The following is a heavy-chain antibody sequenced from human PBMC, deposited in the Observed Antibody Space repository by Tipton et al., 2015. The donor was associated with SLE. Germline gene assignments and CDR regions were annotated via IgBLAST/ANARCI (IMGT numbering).Heavy chain of an antibody. CDR2: IGTMSYRGRT. CDR1: GGSINSNSHS. V-gene: IGHV4-39*02. CDR3: ARAIRFFDY. Sequence: TLSLTCSVSGGSINSNSHSWGWVRQPPGKGLEWIGSIGTMSYRGRTYFNPSLNSRFTISVDTSKNQFSLKTTSVTAADTAVYYCARAIRFFDYWGRGTLVTVSS. J-gene: IGHJ4*02. D-gene: IGHD2-21*01.